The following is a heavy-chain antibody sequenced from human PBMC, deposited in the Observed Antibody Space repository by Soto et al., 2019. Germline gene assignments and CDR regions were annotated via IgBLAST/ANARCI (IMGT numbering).Heavy chain of an antibody. J-gene: IGHJ4*02. CDR3: AKDRRDFWSGLNLN. CDR1: GFTFSSYG. V-gene: IGHV3-30*18. CDR2: ISYDGSNK. D-gene: IGHD3-3*01. Sequence: LRLSCAASGFTFSSYGMHWVRQAPGKGLEWVAVISYDGSNKYYADSVKGRFTISRDNSKNTLYLQMNSLRAEDTAVYYCAKDRRDFWSGLNLNWGQGTLVTVSS.